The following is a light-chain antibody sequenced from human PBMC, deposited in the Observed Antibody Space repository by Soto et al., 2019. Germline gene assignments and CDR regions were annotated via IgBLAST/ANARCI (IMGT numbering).Light chain of an antibody. V-gene: IGKV3-11*01. CDR2: DAS. Sequence: IVLTQSPATLSLSPGDRATLSCRASQSISIYLAWYQQKPGQAPRLLIYDASNRADGIPARFSGSGSGTNFTLTISSLDPEDFAVYYCQHRSDWPTFGGGTKVDIK. CDR1: QSISIY. J-gene: IGKJ4*01. CDR3: QHRSDWPT.